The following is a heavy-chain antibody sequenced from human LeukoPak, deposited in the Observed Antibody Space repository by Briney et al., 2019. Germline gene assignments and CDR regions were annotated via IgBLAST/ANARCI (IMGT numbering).Heavy chain of an antibody. CDR3: ARVEDIVVVPAAIPGYYYYGMDV. CDR1: GGTSSSYA. J-gene: IGHJ6*02. CDR2: IIPIFGTA. D-gene: IGHD2-2*02. V-gene: IGHV1-69*13. Sequence: SVKVSCKASGGTSSSYAISWVRQAPGQGLEWMGGIIPIFGTANYAQKFQGRVTITADESTSTAYMELSSLRSEDTAVYYCARVEDIVVVPAAIPGYYYYGMDVWGQGTTVTVSS.